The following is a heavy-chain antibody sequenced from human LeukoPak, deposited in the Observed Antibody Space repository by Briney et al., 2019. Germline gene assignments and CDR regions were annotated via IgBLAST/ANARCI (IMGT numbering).Heavy chain of an antibody. CDR3: ARGLPYSNSPGAY. J-gene: IGHJ4*02. CDR2: INHSGST. CDR1: GGSFSGYY. D-gene: IGHD6-13*01. Sequence: SETLSLTCAVYGGSFSGYYWSWLRQPPGKGLEWIGEINHSGSTNYNPSLKSRVTISVDTSKNQFSLKLSSATAADTAVYYCARGLPYSNSPGAYWGQGTLVTVAS. V-gene: IGHV4-34*01.